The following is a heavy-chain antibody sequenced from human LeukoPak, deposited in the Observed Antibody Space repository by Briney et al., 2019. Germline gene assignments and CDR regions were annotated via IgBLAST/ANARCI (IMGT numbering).Heavy chain of an antibody. CDR1: GFPISTNY. J-gene: IGHJ6*02. V-gene: IGHV3-53*01. Sequence: PGGSLRLSCAASGFPISTNYMSWARQAPGKGPEWVSIIYSGGNTFYADSVKGRFTISRDSSKNTLFLQMISLRAEDTAVYYCARAHISMIRGVSYYFYGMDVWGQGTTVTVSS. CDR3: ARAHISMIRGVSYYFYGMDV. D-gene: IGHD3-10*01. CDR2: IYSGGNT.